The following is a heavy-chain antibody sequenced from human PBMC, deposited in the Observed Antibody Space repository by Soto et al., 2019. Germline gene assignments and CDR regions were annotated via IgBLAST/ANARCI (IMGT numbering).Heavy chain of an antibody. CDR1: GYTFIRYG. J-gene: IGHJ1*01. V-gene: IGHV1-18*01. CDR3: AREGYYDILTGPTHAEYFQH. D-gene: IGHD3-9*01. CDR2: ISAYNGNT. Sequence: QVQLVQSGAEVKKPGASVKVSCKASGYTFIRYGISWVRQAPGQGLEWMGWISAYNGNTNYAQKLQGRVTMTTDTSTSTAYMELRSLRSDDTAVYYCAREGYYDILTGPTHAEYFQHWGQGTLVTVSS.